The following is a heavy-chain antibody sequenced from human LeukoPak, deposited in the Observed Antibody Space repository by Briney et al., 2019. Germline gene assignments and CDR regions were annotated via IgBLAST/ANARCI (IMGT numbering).Heavy chain of an antibody. Sequence: SETLSLTCTVSGGSISSYYWSWIRQPPGKGLEWIGYIYYSGSTNYNPSLKSRVTISVDTSKNQFSLKLSSVTAADTAVYYCARGVAVHAFDIWGQGTMVTVPS. J-gene: IGHJ3*02. CDR2: IYYSGST. V-gene: IGHV4-59*01. CDR1: GGSISSYY. CDR3: ARGVAVHAFDI. D-gene: IGHD2-21*01.